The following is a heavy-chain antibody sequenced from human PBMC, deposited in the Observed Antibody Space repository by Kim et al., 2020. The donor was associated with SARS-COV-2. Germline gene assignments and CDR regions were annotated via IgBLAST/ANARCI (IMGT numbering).Heavy chain of an antibody. Sequence: GGSLRLSCAASGFTFSSYSMNWVRQAPGKGLEWVSYISSSSSTIYYADSVKGRFTISRDNAKNSLYLQMNSLRDEDTAVYYCARDSGQLWDPYYYYYGMDVWGQGTTVTVSS. CDR2: ISSSSSTI. D-gene: IGHD5-18*01. CDR1: GFTFSSYS. V-gene: IGHV3-48*02. CDR3: ARDSGQLWDPYYYYYGMDV. J-gene: IGHJ6*02.